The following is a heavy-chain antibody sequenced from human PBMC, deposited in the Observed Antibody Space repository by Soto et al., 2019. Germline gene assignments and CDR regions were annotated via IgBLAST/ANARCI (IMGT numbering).Heavy chain of an antibody. CDR2: MNPNSGNT. CDR3: ARGGITIFGVAVFDY. Sequence: ASVKVSCKASGYTFTSYDINCVRQATGQGLEWMGWMNPNSGNTGYAQKFQGRVTMTRNTSISTAYMELSSLRSEDTAVYYCARGGITIFGVAVFDYWGQGTLVTVSS. V-gene: IGHV1-8*01. CDR1: GYTFTSYD. D-gene: IGHD3-3*01. J-gene: IGHJ4*02.